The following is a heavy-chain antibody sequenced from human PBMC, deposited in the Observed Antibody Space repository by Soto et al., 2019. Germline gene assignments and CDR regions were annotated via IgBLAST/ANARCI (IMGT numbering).Heavy chain of an antibody. V-gene: IGHV6-1*01. CDR2: TYYRSKWYN. CDR1: GDSVSSNSAA. Sequence: SQTLSLTCGISGDSVSSNSAAWNWIRQSPSRGLEWLGRTYYRSKWYNDYAVSVKSRITINPDTSKNQFSLQLNSVTPEDTAVYYCARAPPYSSGWPFAYWGKGTLVTVSS. CDR3: ARAPPYSSGWPFAY. J-gene: IGHJ4*02. D-gene: IGHD6-19*01.